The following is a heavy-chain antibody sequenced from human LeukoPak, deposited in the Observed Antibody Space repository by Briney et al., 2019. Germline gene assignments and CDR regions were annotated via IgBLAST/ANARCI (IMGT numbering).Heavy chain of an antibody. D-gene: IGHD2-15*01. CDR1: GGTFSIYA. CDR2: IIAIFGTA. V-gene: IGHV1-69*05. J-gene: IGHJ4*02. Sequence: ASVKVSCNASGGTFSIYAICWLRQAPGQGLEWMGRIIAIFGTANYAQKFQGRVTITTDESTSTAYMELSSMRSEDTAVYYCARDCSGGSCAYFDYWGQGTLVTVSS. CDR3: ARDCSGGSCAYFDY.